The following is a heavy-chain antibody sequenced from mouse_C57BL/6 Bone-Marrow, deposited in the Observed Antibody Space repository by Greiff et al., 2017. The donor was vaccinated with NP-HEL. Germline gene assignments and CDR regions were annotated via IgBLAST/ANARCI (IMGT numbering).Heavy chain of an antibody. D-gene: IGHD1-1*01. CDR1: GYSITSGYY. J-gene: IGHJ1*03. CDR3: ASTTVVTFDV. CDR2: ISYDGSN. V-gene: IGHV3-6*01. Sequence: EVQLVESGPGLVKPSQSLSLTCSVTGYSITSGYYWNWIRQFPGNKLEWMGYISYDGSNNSNPSLKNRISITRDTSKNQFFLKLNSVTTEDTATYYCASTTVVTFDVWGTGTTVTVSS.